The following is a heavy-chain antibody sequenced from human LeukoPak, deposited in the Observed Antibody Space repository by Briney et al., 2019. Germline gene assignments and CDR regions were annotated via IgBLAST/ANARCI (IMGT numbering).Heavy chain of an antibody. V-gene: IGHV3-21*01. D-gene: IGHD3-10*01. CDR1: GFTFSNYN. Sequence: GGSLRLSCAASGFTFSNYNMNWVRQAPGKGLEWVSSISYSSSYIYYADSVKGRFTISRDNAKNSLHLQMNSLRAEDTAVYYCARKLWFGEPCCYFDYWGQGTLVTVSS. J-gene: IGHJ4*02. CDR3: ARKLWFGEPCCYFDY. CDR2: ISYSSSYI.